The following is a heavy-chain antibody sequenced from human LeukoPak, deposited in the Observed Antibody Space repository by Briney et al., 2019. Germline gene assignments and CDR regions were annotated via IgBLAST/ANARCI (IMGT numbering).Heavy chain of an antibody. CDR1: GFSLSTSGMC. CDR3: ARSDVSSSSDGAFDI. Sequence: SGPTPVNPTQTLTLTCTFSGFSLSTSGMCVSWIRQPPVKALEWLARIDWDDDKYYSTSLKTRLTISKDTSKNQVVLTMTNMDPVDTATYYCARSDVSSSSDGAFDIWGQGTMVTVSS. J-gene: IGHJ3*02. CDR2: IDWDDDK. V-gene: IGHV2-70*11. D-gene: IGHD6-6*01.